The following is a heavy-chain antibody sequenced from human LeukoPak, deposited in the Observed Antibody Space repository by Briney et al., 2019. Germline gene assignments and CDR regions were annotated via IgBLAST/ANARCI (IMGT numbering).Heavy chain of an antibody. J-gene: IGHJ4*02. D-gene: IGHD4-17*01. CDR2: FSVSDKTT. CDR1: GFTFSSYS. Sequence: LPGGTLRLSCAASGFTFSSYSMSWVRQAPGKGLEWVSGFSVSDKTTYYADSVKGRFTISRDNSKNTLYLQINSLRAEDTAVYYCAKDPSVYYGDYIIRWGQGTLVIVSS. CDR3: AKDPSVYYGDYIIR. V-gene: IGHV3-23*01.